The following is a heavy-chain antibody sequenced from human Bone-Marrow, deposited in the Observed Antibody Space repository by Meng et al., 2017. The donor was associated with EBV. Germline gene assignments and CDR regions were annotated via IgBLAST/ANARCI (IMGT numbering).Heavy chain of an antibody. D-gene: IGHD3-16*01. Sequence: QVQLVEAGGGVVQPGRPLRLSCAASGFTFTNYGMHWVRQAPGKGLEWVALIWYDGSNEFYADSVKGRFTISRDNSKNTLYLQMNNLRAEDTALYYCASSTPGGRPDYWGQGTLVTVSS. CDR2: IWYDGSNE. J-gene: IGHJ4*02. CDR3: ASSTPGGRPDY. V-gene: IGHV3-33*08. CDR1: GFTFTNYG.